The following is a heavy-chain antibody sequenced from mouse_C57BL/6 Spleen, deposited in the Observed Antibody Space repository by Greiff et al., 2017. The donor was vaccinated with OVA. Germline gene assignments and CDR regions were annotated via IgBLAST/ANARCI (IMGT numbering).Heavy chain of an antibody. CDR1: GFSFNTYA. D-gene: IGHD2-2*01. J-gene: IGHJ4*01. CDR2: IRSKSNNYAT. Sequence: EVQVVESGGGLVQPKGSLKLSCAASGFSFNTYAMNWVRQAPGKGLEWVARIRSKSNNYATYYADSVKDRFTISRDDSESMLYLQMNNLKTEDTAMYYCVRPLMVSYYAMDYWGQGTSVTVSS. V-gene: IGHV10-1*01. CDR3: VRPLMVSYYAMDY.